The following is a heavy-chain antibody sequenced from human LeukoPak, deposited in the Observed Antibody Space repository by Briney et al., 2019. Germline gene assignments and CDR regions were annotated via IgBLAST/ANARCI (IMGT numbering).Heavy chain of an antibody. V-gene: IGHV3-53*01. D-gene: IGHD3-22*01. CDR1: GFTVSSNS. CDR2: IYSGGNT. J-gene: IGHJ4*02. CDR3: ARRAGDYSHPYDY. Sequence: GGSLRLSCTVSGFTVSSNSMSWVRQAPGKGLEWVSFIYSGGNTHYSDSVKGRFTISRDNSKNTLYLQMNSLRAEDTAVYYCARRAGDYSHPYDYWGQGTLVTVSS.